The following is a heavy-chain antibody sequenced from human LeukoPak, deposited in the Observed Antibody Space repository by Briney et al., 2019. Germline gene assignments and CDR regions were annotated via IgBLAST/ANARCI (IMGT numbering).Heavy chain of an antibody. CDR3: ARVQWELRGVGSYFEY. V-gene: IGHV3-7*01. D-gene: IGHD1-26*01. CDR2: IKQDGSEK. J-gene: IGHJ4*02. Sequence: GSLRLPCLVPGFTFNSYWMNWVRQAPGRGLEWVANIKQDGSEKYYVDSVKGRFTMSRDNAKNSLYLQMNSLRAEDTAVYYCARVQWELRGVGSYFEYWGQGALVTVSS. CDR1: GFTFNSYW.